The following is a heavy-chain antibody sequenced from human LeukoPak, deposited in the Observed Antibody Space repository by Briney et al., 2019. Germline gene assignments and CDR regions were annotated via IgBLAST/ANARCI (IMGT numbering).Heavy chain of an antibody. V-gene: IGHV3-23*01. CDR3: AKDPRYGLLYFDY. D-gene: IGHD3-10*01. CDR1: GFTFSSYS. J-gene: IGHJ4*02. Sequence: GGSLRLSCAASGFTFSSYSMSWVRQAPGKGLEWVSAISGSGGSTYYADSVKGRFTISRDNSKNTLYLQMNSLRAEDTAVYYCAKDPRYGLLYFDYWGQGTLVTVSS. CDR2: ISGSGGST.